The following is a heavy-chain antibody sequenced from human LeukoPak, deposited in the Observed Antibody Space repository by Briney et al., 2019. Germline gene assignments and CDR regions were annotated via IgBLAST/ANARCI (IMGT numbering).Heavy chain of an antibody. Sequence: SVKVSCKASGGTFSSYAISWVRQAPGQGLEWMGKIIPIFGTANYAQKFQGRVTITTDESTSTAYMELSSLRSEDTAVYYCARDHQGVPDYDILTGYYPLDYWGQGTLVTVSS. CDR1: GGTFSSYA. J-gene: IGHJ4*02. CDR3: ARDHQGVPDYDILTGYYPLDY. D-gene: IGHD3-9*01. CDR2: IIPIFGTA. V-gene: IGHV1-69*05.